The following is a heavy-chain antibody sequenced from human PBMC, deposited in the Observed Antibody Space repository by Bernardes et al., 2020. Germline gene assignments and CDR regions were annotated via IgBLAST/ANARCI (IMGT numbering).Heavy chain of an antibody. J-gene: IGHJ4*02. CDR1: GGSFSGSY. CDR2: LNHSGRT. V-gene: IGHV4-34*01. D-gene: IGHD6-19*01. Sequence: SETLTLTCAVYGGSFSGSYWSWIRQPPGQGLEWIGELNHSGRTHYNPSLKSRVTISVDTSKNQFSLKLSSVTAADTAVYYCARGPAVAGTDFDYWGQGTLVTGSS. CDR3: ARGPAVAGTDFDY.